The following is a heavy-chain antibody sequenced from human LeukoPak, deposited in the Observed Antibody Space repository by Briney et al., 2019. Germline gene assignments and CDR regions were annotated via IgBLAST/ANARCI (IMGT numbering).Heavy chain of an antibody. J-gene: IGHJ6*02. CDR2: ASDSGNT. CDR3: ARDGSTFTSGAMDV. Sequence: KSWETLSLTCTVSGGSISSYYWSWIRQPPGKGLEWIGYASDSGNTNYNPSLKRRVTISVDTSKNQFSLKLCSVTAADTAVYYCARDGSTFTSGAMDVWGRGTTVTVSS. CDR1: GGSISSYY. D-gene: IGHD3-3*02. V-gene: IGHV4-59*13.